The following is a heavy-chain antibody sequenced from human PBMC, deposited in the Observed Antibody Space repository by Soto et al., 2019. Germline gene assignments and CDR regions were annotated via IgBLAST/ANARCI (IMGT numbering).Heavy chain of an antibody. CDR1: GFTFSSYG. Sequence: QVQLVESGGGVVQPGRSLRLSCAASGFTFSSYGMHWVRQAPGKGLEWVAVIWYDGSNKYYADSVKGRFTISRDNSKNTLYLQMNSLRAEDTAVYYCAREVVVRGPTKGYYFDYWGQGTLVTVSS. V-gene: IGHV3-33*01. D-gene: IGHD3-10*01. CDR3: AREVVVRGPTKGYYFDY. J-gene: IGHJ4*02. CDR2: IWYDGSNK.